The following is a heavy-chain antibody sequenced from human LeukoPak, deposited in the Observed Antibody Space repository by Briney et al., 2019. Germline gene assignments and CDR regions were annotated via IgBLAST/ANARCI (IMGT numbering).Heavy chain of an antibody. J-gene: IGHJ4*02. V-gene: IGHV3-43*01. Sequence: GGSLRLSCAASGFTFDDYTMHWVRQAPGKGLDWVSLISWDGSTSFADSVKGRFTISRDNSKNTLYLQMNSLRAEDTAVYYCARARLGALDYWGQGTLVTVSS. CDR1: GFTFDDYT. D-gene: IGHD3-16*01. CDR2: ISWDGST. CDR3: ARARLGALDY.